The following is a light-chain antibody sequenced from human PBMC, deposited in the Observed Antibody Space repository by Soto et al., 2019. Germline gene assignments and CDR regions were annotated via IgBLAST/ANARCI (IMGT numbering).Light chain of an antibody. V-gene: IGKV3-20*01. CDR3: QQYGSSVT. CDR2: GAS. CDR1: QSVSSN. Sequence: EIVLTQSPATQSVSPVERDTLSCWASQSVSSNLAWYQPKPSQAPRLLIYGASSRATGIPDRFSGSGSGTDFTLTISRLEPEDFAVYYCQQYGSSVTFGQGTKVDNK. J-gene: IGKJ1*01.